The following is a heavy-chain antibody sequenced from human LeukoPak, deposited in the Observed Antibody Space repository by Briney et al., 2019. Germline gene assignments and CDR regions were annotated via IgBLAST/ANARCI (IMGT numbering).Heavy chain of an antibody. V-gene: IGHV1-46*01. CDR2: VHPDGGTR. CDR1: GFAISSHY. J-gene: IGHJ4*02. D-gene: IGHD6-25*01. CDR3: AREAIAAGKNFDY. Sequence: AASVTVSCKASGFAISSHYMHWLRQAPGQGLEWVGTVHPDGGTRTYAHNFQDRVAMTRDTSTSTVYMDLSSLRSDDTAVYYCAREAIAAGKNFDYWGQGTQVTVSS.